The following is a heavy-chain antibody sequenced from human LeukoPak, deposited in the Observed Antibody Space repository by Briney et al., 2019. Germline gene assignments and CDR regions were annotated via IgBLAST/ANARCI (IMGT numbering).Heavy chain of an antibody. CDR1: GFKFSDHY. CDR3: AKVRGSSWYYSD. Sequence: GGSLRLSCAASGFKFSDHYIDWVRQAPGKGLEWVSAISGSGGSTYYADSVKGRFTISRDNSKNTLYLQMNSLRAEDTAVYYCAKVRGSSWYYSDWGQGTLVTVSS. V-gene: IGHV3-23*01. J-gene: IGHJ4*02. CDR2: ISGSGGST. D-gene: IGHD6-13*01.